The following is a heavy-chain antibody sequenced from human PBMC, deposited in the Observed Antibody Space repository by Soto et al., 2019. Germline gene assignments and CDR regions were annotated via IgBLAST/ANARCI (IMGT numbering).Heavy chain of an antibody. CDR3: ARGRRGVATIDPTRRKKILDYYYMDV. Sequence: SETLSLTCAVYGGSFSGYYWSWIRQPPGKGLEWIGEINHSGSTNYNPSLKSRVTISVDTSKNQFSLKLGSVTAADTAVYYCARGRRGVATIDPTRRKKILDYYYMDVWGKGTTVTVSS. CDR2: INHSGST. V-gene: IGHV4-34*01. CDR1: GGSFSGYY. J-gene: IGHJ6*03. D-gene: IGHD5-12*01.